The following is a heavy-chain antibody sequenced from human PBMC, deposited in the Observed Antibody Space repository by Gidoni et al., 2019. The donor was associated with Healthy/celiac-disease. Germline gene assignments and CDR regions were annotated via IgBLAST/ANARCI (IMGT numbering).Heavy chain of an antibody. Sequence: EVQLVQSGAEVKKPGESLRISCKGSGYSFTSYWISWVRQMPGKGLEWMGRIDPSDSYTNYSPSFQGHVTISADKSISTAYLQWSSLKASDTAMYYCARHLGYYYDSSDAFDILGQGTMVTVSS. CDR2: IDPSDSYT. J-gene: IGHJ3*02. D-gene: IGHD3-22*01. CDR3: ARHLGYYYDSSDAFDI. CDR1: GYSFTSYW. V-gene: IGHV5-10-1*01.